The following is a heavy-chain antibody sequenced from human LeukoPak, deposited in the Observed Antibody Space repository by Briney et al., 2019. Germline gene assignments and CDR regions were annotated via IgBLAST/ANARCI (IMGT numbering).Heavy chain of an antibody. CDR1: GGSFSDYY. J-gene: IGHJ4*02. CDR3: ARTRDGPFDY. Sequence: PSETLSLTCVVFGGSFSDYYWSWIRQAPGKGLEWLLHISNSGSSIHYADSVKGRFTISRDNAKNSLYLQMNSLRAEDTAFYYCARTRDGPFDYWGQGTLVTVSS. D-gene: IGHD5-24*01. CDR2: ISNSGSSI. V-gene: IGHV3-11*04.